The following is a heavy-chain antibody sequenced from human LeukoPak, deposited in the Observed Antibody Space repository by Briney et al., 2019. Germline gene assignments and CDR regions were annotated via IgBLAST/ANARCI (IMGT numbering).Heavy chain of an antibody. D-gene: IGHD3-10*01. CDR2: IYTTGTT. V-gene: IGHV4-4*07. CDR1: AGSINSYY. CDR3: GRQGYTASYYFVDY. J-gene: IGHJ4*02. Sequence: PSETLSLTCTVSAGSINSYYWGWVRQPPGKGLEGIGRIYTTGTTNYSPSLKSRLTMSVDTSKNQFSLSLRSVTAADTAVYYCGRQGYTASYYFVDYWSQGTLVTVSS.